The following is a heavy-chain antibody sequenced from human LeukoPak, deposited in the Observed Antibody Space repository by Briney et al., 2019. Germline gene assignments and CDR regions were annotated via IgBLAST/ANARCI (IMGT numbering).Heavy chain of an antibody. D-gene: IGHD5-18*01. CDR2: ISSSSSTI. J-gene: IGHJ4*02. V-gene: IGHV3-48*04. CDR1: GFTFSSYS. Sequence: QTGGSLRLSCAASGFTFSSYSMNWVRQAPGKGLEWVSYISSSSSTIYYADSVKGRFTISRDNAKNSLYLQMNSLRAEDTAVYYCASYPNTAMVISWGQGTLVTVSS. CDR3: ASYPNTAMVIS.